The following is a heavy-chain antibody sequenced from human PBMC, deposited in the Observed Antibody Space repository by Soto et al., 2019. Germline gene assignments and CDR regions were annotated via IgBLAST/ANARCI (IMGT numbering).Heavy chain of an antibody. CDR3: ASRVLCDMDV. J-gene: IGHJ6*02. CDR2: INPNNGAT. V-gene: IGHV1-46*01. Sequence: QEQLVQSGAEGKEPGASLKVSCKASGDTFTTNYIHWVRQAPGQGLEWMGRINPNNGATLYAQEFQGRLILTTDTSTSTVYMDLNSVKSEDSAVYYCASRVLCDMDVWGQGTTVTVSS. D-gene: IGHD2-21*01. CDR1: GDTFTTNY.